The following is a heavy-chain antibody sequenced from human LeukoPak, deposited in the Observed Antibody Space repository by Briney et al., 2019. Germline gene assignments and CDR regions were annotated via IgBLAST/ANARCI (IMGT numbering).Heavy chain of an antibody. CDR2: IYYSGST. J-gene: IGHJ4*02. Sequence: SENLSLNCTVSGGSISSGDYYWSWIRQPPGKGLEWIGYIYYSGSTYYNPSLKSRVTISVDTSKNQFSLKLSSVTAADTAVYYCARVDPGEGLVTFDYWGQGTLVTVSS. D-gene: IGHD3/OR15-3a*01. CDR1: GGSISSGDYY. CDR3: ARVDPGEGLVTFDY. V-gene: IGHV4-30-4*01.